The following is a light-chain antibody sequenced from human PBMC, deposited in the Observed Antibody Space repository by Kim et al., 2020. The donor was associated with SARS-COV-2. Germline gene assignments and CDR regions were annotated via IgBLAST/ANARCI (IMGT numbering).Light chain of an antibody. V-gene: IGLV3-1*01. Sequence: SYELTQPPSVSVSPGQTASITCSGEKVGDKYVCWYQQKPGQSPVVVIYQDSKRPSWIPARFSGSNSGNTATLTISGTQALDEADYYCQAWDSTNVFGGGTQLTVL. CDR3: QAWDSTNV. J-gene: IGLJ2*01. CDR2: QDS. CDR1: KVGDKY.